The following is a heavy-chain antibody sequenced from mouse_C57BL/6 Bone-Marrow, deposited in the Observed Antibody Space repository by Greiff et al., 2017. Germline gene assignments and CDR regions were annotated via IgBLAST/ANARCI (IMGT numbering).Heavy chain of an antibody. CDR3: ARDYGYYAMDY. Sequence: QVQLQQSGPGLVQPSQSLSITCTVSGFSLTSYGVHWVRQSPGKGLEWLGVIWSGGSTDYNAAFISRLSISKDNPKSQVFFKMNSLQADDTAIYYCARDYGYYAMDYWGQGTSVTVSS. CDR1: GFSLTSYG. V-gene: IGHV2-2*01. J-gene: IGHJ4*01. CDR2: IWSGGST. D-gene: IGHD1-1*02.